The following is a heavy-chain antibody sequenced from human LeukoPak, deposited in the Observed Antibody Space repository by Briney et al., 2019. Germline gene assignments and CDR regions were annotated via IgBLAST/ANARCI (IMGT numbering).Heavy chain of an antibody. Sequence: PGGSLRLSCAASGFTFSSYAMHWVRQAPGKGLEWVAVISYDGSNKYYADSVKGRFTISRDNSKNTLYLQVNSLRAEDTAVYYCARDAMSGTIFGVLLSYFDYWGQGTLVTVSS. CDR3: ARDAMSGTIFGVLLSYFDY. D-gene: IGHD3-3*01. CDR1: GFTFSSYA. V-gene: IGHV3-30-3*01. CDR2: ISYDGSNK. J-gene: IGHJ4*02.